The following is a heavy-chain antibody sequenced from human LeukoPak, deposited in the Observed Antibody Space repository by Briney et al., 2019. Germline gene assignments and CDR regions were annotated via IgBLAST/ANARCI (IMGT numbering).Heavy chain of an antibody. CDR1: GFTFSSYW. D-gene: IGHD3-22*01. J-gene: IGHJ3*01. Sequence: GGSLRLSCAASGFTFSSYWMTWVRRAPGKGLEWVANIRQDESEKYYVDSVKGRFTISRDNAKNSLYLQMNSLRAEDTAVYYCARDASYYDSSGYYDAFDVWGQGTIITVSS. CDR3: ARDASYYDSSGYYDAFDV. V-gene: IGHV3-7*01. CDR2: IRQDESEK.